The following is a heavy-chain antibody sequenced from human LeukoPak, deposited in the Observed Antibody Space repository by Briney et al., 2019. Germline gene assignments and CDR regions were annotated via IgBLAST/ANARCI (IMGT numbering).Heavy chain of an antibody. CDR3: ARHTPMVLAPSGYYYNMDI. CDR2: INHSGST. CDR1: GGSFSGYY. J-gene: IGHJ6*02. Sequence: SETLSLTCAVYGGSFSGYYWSWIRQPPGKGLEWIGEINHSGSTNYNPSLKSRVTMSVDTSKNRFSLRLSSVTAADTAVYYCARHTPMVLAPSGYYYNMDIWGQGTAVTVSS. V-gene: IGHV4-34*01. D-gene: IGHD5-18*01.